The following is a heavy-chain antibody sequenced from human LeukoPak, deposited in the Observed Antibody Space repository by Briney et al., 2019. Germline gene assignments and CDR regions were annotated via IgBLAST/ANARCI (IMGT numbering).Heavy chain of an antibody. CDR1: GYTFTSYD. D-gene: IGHD5-12*01. CDR2: MNPNSGNT. V-gene: IGHV1-8*01. Sequence: ASVNVSFKASGYTFTSYDINWVRQATGQGLEWMGWMNPNSGNTGYAQKFQGRVPMTRNTSISTDYMELSSLRSEDTAIYYCARGVSGYDHYWGQGTLVTVSS. CDR3: ARGVSGYDHY. J-gene: IGHJ4*02.